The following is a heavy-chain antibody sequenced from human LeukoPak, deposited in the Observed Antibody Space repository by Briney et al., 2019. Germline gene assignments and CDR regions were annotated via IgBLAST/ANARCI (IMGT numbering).Heavy chain of an antibody. CDR1: GFTFSSYA. Sequence: PGGSLRLSCAASGFTFSSYAMSWVRQAPGQGLEWVSAISGSGGSTYYADSVKGRFTISRDNSKNTLYLQMNTLRAEDTAVYYCAKGSIWTGSYYYWYFDLRGRGTLVTVSS. CDR3: AKGSIWTGSYYYWYFDL. D-gene: IGHD1-26*01. CDR2: ISGSGGST. J-gene: IGHJ2*01. V-gene: IGHV3-23*01.